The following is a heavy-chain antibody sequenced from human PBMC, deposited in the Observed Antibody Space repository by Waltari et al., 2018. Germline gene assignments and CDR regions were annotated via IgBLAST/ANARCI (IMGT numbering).Heavy chain of an antibody. CDR2: ISSSSSTI. D-gene: IGHD2-2*01. J-gene: IGHJ6*03. V-gene: IGHV3-48*04. CDR1: GFTFSSYS. Sequence: GGSLRLSCAASGFTFSSYSMNWVRQAPGKGLEWVSYISSSSSTIYYADSVKGRFTISRDNAKNSLYLQMNSLRAEDTAVYYCARGPVPVVPAAYYYYYMDVWGKGTTVTVSS. CDR3: ARGPVPVVPAAYYYYYMDV.